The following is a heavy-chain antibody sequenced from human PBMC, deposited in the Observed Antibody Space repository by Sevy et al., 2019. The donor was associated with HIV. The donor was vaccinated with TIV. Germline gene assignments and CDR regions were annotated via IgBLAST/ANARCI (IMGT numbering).Heavy chain of an antibody. V-gene: IGHV3-21*01. CDR2: ISSSSSYI. CDR3: ARDGDYYDSSLFDY. Sequence: GGSLRLSCAASGFTFSSYSMNWVRQAPGKGLEWVSSISSSSSYIYYADSVKGRFTISRDNAKNSLYLQMNSLRAEDTAVYYCARDGDYYDSSLFDYWGQGTLVTISS. J-gene: IGHJ4*02. D-gene: IGHD3-22*01. CDR1: GFTFSSYS.